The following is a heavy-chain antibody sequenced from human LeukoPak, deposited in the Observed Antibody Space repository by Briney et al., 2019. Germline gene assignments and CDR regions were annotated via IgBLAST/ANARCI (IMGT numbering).Heavy chain of an antibody. V-gene: IGHV3-30*18. CDR2: IYYDGSNK. J-gene: IGHJ4*02. D-gene: IGHD4/OR15-4a*01. CDR3: AKDELFLGDYGPLYSFDY. Sequence: GGSLRLSCAASGFTFSSYAMHWVRQAPGKGLEWVAVIYYDGSNKYYADSVKGRFTISRDNSKNTLYLQMNSLRAEDTAVYYCAKDELFLGDYGPLYSFDYWGQGTLVTVSS. CDR1: GFTFSSYA.